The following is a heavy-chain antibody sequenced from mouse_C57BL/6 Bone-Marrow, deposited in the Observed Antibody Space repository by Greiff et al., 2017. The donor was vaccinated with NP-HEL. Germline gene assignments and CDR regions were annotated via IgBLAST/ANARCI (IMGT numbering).Heavy chain of an antibody. CDR1: GYTFTSYW. CDR2: INPSNGGT. D-gene: IGHD2-2*01. J-gene: IGHJ1*03. V-gene: IGHV1-53*01. Sequence: LQQPGTELVKPGTSVKLSCKSSGYTFTSYWMHWVKQRPGQGLEWIGNINPSNGGTNYNEKFKSKATLTVDKSSSQAYMQLSSLTSDDSAVYDCAREGRWLRRGYWYFDVGDTGTTVTVSS. CDR3: AREGRWLRRGYWYFDV.